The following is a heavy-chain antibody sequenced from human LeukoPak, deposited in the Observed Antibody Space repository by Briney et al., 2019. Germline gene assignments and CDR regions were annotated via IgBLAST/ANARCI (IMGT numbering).Heavy chain of an antibody. CDR3: ARASAVNAFDI. CDR1: GGSISSSSSY. J-gene: IGHJ3*02. D-gene: IGHD3-22*01. CDR2: IYYSGST. V-gene: IGHV4-39*07. Sequence: SETLSLTCTVSGGSISSSSSYWGWIRQPPGTGLEWIGSIYYSGSTYYNPSLKSRVTISVDTSKNQFSLKLSSVTAADTAVYYCARASAVNAFDIWGQGTMVTVSS.